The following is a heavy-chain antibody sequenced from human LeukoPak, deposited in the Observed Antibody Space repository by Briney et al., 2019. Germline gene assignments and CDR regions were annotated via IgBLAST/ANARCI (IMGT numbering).Heavy chain of an antibody. CDR1: GGSISSYY. Sequence: ASETLSLTCTVSGGSISSYYWSWIRQPPGKGLEWIGYIYYSGSTNYNPSLKSRVTISVDTSKNQFSLKLSSVTAADTAVYYCARDSSGWLNDAFDIWGQGTTVTVSS. CDR3: ARDSSGWLNDAFDI. D-gene: IGHD6-19*01. V-gene: IGHV4-59*01. J-gene: IGHJ3*02. CDR2: IYYSGST.